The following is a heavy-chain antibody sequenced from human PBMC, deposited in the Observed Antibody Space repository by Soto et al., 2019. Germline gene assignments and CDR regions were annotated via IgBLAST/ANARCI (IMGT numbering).Heavy chain of an antibody. J-gene: IGHJ1*01. Sequence: QITLKESGPTLVKPTQTLTLTCTFSGFSLSTSGVGVGWIRQPPGKALEWLALIYWDDDKHYSPSLKSRLTIPKDTSKTQVVLTMTNMHPVDTATYYGAHRLVEGSSSATSEYFQHWGQGTLVTVSS. V-gene: IGHV2-5*02. CDR3: AHRLVEGSSSATSEYFQH. CDR2: IYWDDDK. CDR1: GFSLSTSGVG. D-gene: IGHD6-13*01.